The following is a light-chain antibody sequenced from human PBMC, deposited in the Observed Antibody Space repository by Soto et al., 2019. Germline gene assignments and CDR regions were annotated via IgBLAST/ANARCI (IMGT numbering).Light chain of an antibody. J-gene: IGKJ1*01. V-gene: IGKV3-20*01. Sequence: SPCPPFVSPRERTPLSCRASQSCSSNLAWYQQKPGQAPRLLIGGSSSRATGVTDRVSGSGSGTDFTLTIIKPEPEDFAVYYCQQNCSPITFGQGTKVEIK. CDR2: GSS. CDR1: QSCSSN. CDR3: QQNCSPIT.